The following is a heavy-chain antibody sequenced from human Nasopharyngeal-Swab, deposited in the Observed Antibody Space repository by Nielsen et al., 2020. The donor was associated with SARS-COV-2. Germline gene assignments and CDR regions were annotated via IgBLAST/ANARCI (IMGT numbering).Heavy chain of an antibody. CDR3: ARERTDCSGGSCYSYGMDV. CDR2: IGTAGDT. V-gene: IGHV3-13*01. J-gene: IGHJ6*02. Sequence: GGSLRPSCAASGFTFSSYDMHWVRQATGKGLEWVSAIGTAGDTYYPGTVKGRFTISRENAKNPLYLQMNSLRAGATAVYYCARERTDCSGGSCYSYGMDVWGQGTTVTVSS. CDR1: GFTFSSYD. D-gene: IGHD2-15*01.